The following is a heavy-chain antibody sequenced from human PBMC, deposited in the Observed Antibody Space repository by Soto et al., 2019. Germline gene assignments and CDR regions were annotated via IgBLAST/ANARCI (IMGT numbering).Heavy chain of an antibody. Sequence: GESLKISCAASGFTFSNAWMSWVRQAPGKGLEWVGRIKSKTDGGTTDYAAPVKGRFTISRDDSKNTLYLQMNSLKTEDTAVYYCTTDRQQWLVRAFDIWGQGTMVTVSS. CDR1: GFTFSNAW. D-gene: IGHD6-19*01. CDR2: IKSKTDGGTT. V-gene: IGHV3-15*01. J-gene: IGHJ3*02. CDR3: TTDRQQWLVRAFDI.